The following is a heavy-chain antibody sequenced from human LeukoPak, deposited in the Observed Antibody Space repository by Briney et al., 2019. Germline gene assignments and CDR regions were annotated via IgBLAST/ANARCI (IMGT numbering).Heavy chain of an antibody. V-gene: IGHV3-72*01. D-gene: IGHD2-15*01. CDR3: ARGAYCRGGRCPAGFDF. CDR2: TKNKPHKYTT. CDR1: VFTFTEYY. Sequence: PGVPLRLSCTAPVFTFTEYYIDWVRQSPGEGLECIARTKNKPHKYTTEYAASVKGRFTTSRDDSKNSLYLQMNNLQIEDTAVYYCARGAYCRGGRCPAGFDFWGQGTLVTVSS. J-gene: IGHJ4*02.